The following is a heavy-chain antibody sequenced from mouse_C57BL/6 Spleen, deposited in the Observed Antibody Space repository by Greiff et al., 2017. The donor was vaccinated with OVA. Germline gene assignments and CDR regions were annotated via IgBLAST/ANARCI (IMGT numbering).Heavy chain of an antibody. CDR2: ISSGGDYI. CDR3: TRDARKYFDV. Sequence: EVKVVESGEGLVKPGGSLKLSCAASGFTFSSYAMSWVRQTPEKRLEWVAYISSGGDYIYYADTVKGRFTISRDNARNTLYLQMSSLKSEDTAMYYCTRDARKYFDVWGTGTTVTVSS. V-gene: IGHV5-9-1*02. J-gene: IGHJ1*03. CDR1: GFTFSSYA.